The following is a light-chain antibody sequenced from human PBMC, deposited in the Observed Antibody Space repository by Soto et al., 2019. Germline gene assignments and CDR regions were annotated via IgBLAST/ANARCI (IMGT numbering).Light chain of an antibody. J-gene: IGKJ4*01. CDR2: LAS. CDR3: QQRSTWPLT. Sequence: EIVLTQSPATLSSFPGDRVTLSCRASQAVNTRLAWYQHRPGQAPRLLIYLASNRAAGVPARFSGSGSGTDFTLTISDVEPEDFAVYYCQQRSTWPLTFGGGTKVEIK. CDR1: QAVNTR. V-gene: IGKV3D-11*03.